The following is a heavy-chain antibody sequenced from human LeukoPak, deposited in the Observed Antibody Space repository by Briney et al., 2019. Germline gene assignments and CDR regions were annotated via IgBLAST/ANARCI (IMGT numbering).Heavy chain of an antibody. D-gene: IGHD4-23*01. J-gene: IGHJ4*02. V-gene: IGHV3-11*06. CDR2: ISSTPSYT. CDR3: ARGGGRVRLSY. Sequence: PGGSLRLSCAAFGFTFSDYYMTWIRQAPGKGLEWVSYISSTPSYTNYADSVKGRFTISRDNAKNSLYLQMNSLRAEDTAVYYCARGGGRVRLSYWGQGTLVTVSS. CDR1: GFTFSDYY.